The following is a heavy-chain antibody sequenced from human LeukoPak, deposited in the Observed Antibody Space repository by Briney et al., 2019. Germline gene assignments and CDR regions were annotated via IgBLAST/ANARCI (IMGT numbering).Heavy chain of an antibody. CDR2: IYSGGST. CDR3: ARVGYCSSTSCYAGDWYFDL. CDR1: GFTFGTYA. Sequence: GGSLRLSCAASGFTFGTYAMSWVRRAPGKGLEWVSVIYSGGSTYYADSVKGRFTISRDNSKSTLYLQMNSLRAEDTAVYYCARVGYCSSTSCYAGDWYFDLWSRGTLVTVSS. J-gene: IGHJ2*01. V-gene: IGHV3-53*01. D-gene: IGHD2-2*01.